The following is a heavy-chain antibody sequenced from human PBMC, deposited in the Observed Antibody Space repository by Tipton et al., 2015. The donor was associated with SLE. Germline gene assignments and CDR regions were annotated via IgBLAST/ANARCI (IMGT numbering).Heavy chain of an antibody. V-gene: IGHV1-46*01. CDR2: INPSGGST. CDR3: ARGEYYYDSSGHYDYYGMDV. D-gene: IGHD3-22*01. J-gene: IGHJ6*02. Sequence: QLVQSGAEVKKPGASVKVSCKASGYTFTSYYMHWVRQAPGQGLEWMGIINPSGGSTSYAQKFQGRVTMTRDTSTSTVYMELSSLRSEDTAVYYCARGEYYYDSSGHYDYYGMDVWGQGTTVTVSS. CDR1: GYTFTSYY.